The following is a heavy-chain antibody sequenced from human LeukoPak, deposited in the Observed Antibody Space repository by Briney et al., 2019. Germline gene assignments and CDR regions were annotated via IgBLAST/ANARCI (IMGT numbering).Heavy chain of an antibody. CDR1: GGSFSGYY. CDR2: IYHSGST. Sequence: SETLSLTCAVYGGSFSGYYWSWIRQPPGKGLEWIGEIYHSGSTNYNPSLKSRVTISVDTSKNQFSLKLSSVTAADTAVYYCARATYQFGETFDYWGQGTLVTVSS. J-gene: IGHJ4*02. CDR3: ARATYQFGETFDY. D-gene: IGHD3-10*01. V-gene: IGHV4-34*01.